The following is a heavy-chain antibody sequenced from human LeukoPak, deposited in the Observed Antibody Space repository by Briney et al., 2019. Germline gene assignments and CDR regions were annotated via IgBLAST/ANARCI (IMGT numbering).Heavy chain of an antibody. Sequence: GGSLRLSCEGSGFTFTSDAMTWVRQAPGKGLEWVSLIRGDGVYTESADSVKGRFTISRDNSKNTVYLQMNSLRAEDTAVYYCAKGRGHSGTWDLWGQGTLVIVSS. CDR1: GFTFTSDA. CDR3: AKGRGHSGTWDL. J-gene: IGHJ5*02. CDR2: IRGDGVYT. V-gene: IGHV3-23*01. D-gene: IGHD6-13*01.